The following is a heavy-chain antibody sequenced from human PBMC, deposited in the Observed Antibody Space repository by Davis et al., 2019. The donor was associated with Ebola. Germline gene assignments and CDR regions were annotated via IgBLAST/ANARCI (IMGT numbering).Heavy chain of an antibody. CDR1: GFTFSSYG. V-gene: IGHV3-33*01. J-gene: IGHJ4*02. CDR3: ARDISPGISGSYPDY. CDR2: IWYDGSNK. D-gene: IGHD1-26*01. Sequence: GGSLRLSCAASGFTFSSYGMHWVRQAPGKGLEWVAVIWYDGSNKYYADSVKGRFTISRDNSKNTLYLQMGSLRAEDMAVYYCARDISPGISGSYPDYWGQGTLVTVSS.